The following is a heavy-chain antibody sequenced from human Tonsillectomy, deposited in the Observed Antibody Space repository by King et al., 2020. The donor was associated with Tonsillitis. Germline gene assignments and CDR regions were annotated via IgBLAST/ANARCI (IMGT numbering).Heavy chain of an antibody. CDR1: GYTFTSYA. D-gene: IGHD3-10*01. V-gene: IGHV1-3*01. Sequence: QLVQSGAEVKKPGASVKVSCKASGYTFTSYAMHWVRQAPGQRLEWMGWINAGNGNTKYSQKFQGRVTITRDTSASTAYMELSSLRSADTAVYYCAGYVVNSHYYGSGVEYWCQGALVTVSS. CDR2: INAGNGNT. CDR3: AGYVVNSHYYGSGVEY. J-gene: IGHJ4*02.